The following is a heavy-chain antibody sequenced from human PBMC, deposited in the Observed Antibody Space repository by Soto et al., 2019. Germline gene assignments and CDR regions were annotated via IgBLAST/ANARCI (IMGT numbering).Heavy chain of an antibody. Sequence: PSETLSLTCTVSGDSVSSENYHWTWIRQSPGKGLEWIGYIYSSGSTNYNPSLNSRVTISLDRSRNQFSLKLTSVTAADTAVYYCARDIRGYSRAFDYWGQGTLVTGSS. CDR3: ARDIRGYSRAFDY. D-gene: IGHD5-18*01. CDR2: IYSSGST. CDR1: GDSVSSENYH. J-gene: IGHJ4*02. V-gene: IGHV4-61*01.